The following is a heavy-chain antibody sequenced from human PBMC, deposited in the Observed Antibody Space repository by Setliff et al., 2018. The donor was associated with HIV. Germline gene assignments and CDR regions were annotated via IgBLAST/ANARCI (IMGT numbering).Heavy chain of an antibody. Sequence: GASVKVSCKASGYIFSNYDINWVRQAPGQGLEWLGWMNPDTGSAGSAQRFQGRITLTRNSSINTAYMDLSSLRAEDTAVYYCARDPGSGWYVNRYLDYWGQGTLVTVSS. J-gene: IGHJ4*02. CDR3: ARDPGSGWYVNRYLDY. CDR2: MNPDTGSA. D-gene: IGHD6-19*01. CDR1: GYIFSNYD. V-gene: IGHV1-8*02.